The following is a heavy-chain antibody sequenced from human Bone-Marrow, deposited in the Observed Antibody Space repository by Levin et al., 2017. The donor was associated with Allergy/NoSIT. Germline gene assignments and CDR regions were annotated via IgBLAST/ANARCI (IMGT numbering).Heavy chain of an antibody. Sequence: SETLSLTCTVSGGSISSGGYYWHWIRQHPGKGLEWLGSLSYSGSTNYNPSLKSRLAISGDTSDNQFSLKVLSVTSADTPVYYCARVGCHGAQRHLHHWGQGTLVSVAS. J-gene: IGHJ1*01. CDR1: GGSISSGGYY. V-gene: IGHV4-31*03. CDR3: ARVGCHGAQRHLHH. CDR2: LSYSGST. D-gene: IGHD1-1*01.